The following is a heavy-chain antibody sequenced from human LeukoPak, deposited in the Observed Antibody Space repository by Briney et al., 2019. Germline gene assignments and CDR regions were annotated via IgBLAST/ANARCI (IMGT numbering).Heavy chain of an antibody. CDR1: GFTFSSYS. V-gene: IGHV3-21*01. J-gene: IGHJ4*02. CDR2: ISSSSSYI. CDR3: ASRLVVPAAPEDY. Sequence: PGGSLRLSCAASGFTFSSYSMNWVRQAPGKGLEWVSSISSSSSYIYYADSVKGRFTISRDNAKNSLYLQMNSLRAEDTAVYYCASRLVVPAAPEDYWGQGTLVTVSS. D-gene: IGHD2-2*01.